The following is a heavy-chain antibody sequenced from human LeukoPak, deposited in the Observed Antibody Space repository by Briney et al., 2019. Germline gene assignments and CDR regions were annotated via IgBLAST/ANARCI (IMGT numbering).Heavy chain of an antibody. J-gene: IGHJ5*02. CDR3: ARHIAAAAFDP. CDR2: INSDGSDI. CDR1: GFTIRNYF. D-gene: IGHD6-13*01. V-gene: IGHV3-74*01. Sequence: GGSLRLSCAVSGFTIRNYFMHWVRQGPGKGLVWVSRINSDGSDINYADSVEGRFTISRDNAKNTLYLQMNSLRDEDTAVYYCARHIAAAAFDPWGQGTLVTVSS.